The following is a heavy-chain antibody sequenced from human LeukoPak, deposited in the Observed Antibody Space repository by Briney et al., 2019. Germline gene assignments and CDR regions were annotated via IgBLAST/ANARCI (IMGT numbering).Heavy chain of an antibody. CDR1: GFTFSSYA. V-gene: IGHV3-23*01. CDR3: AKGRIQLLDLFDY. Sequence: GGSLRLSCAASGFTFSSYAMSWVRQAPGKGLEWVSAISGSSGSTYYADSVKGRFTISRDNSKNTLYLQMNSLRAEDTAVYYCAKGRIQLLDLFDYWGQGTLVTVSS. CDR2: ISGSSGST. D-gene: IGHD5-18*01. J-gene: IGHJ4*02.